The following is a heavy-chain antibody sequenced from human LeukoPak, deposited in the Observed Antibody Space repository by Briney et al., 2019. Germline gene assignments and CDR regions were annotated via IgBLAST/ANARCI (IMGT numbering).Heavy chain of an antibody. J-gene: IGHJ4*02. V-gene: IGHV1-46*01. CDR3: ARVPRRWQYFDY. CDR1: GYTFTSYY. D-gene: IGHD4-23*01. Sequence: ASVKVSCKASGYTFTSYYMHWVRQAPGQGLEWMGIINPSGGSTSYAQKFQGRVTMTRDTSTSTVYMELSSLRSEDTAIYYCARVPRRWQYFDYWGQGTLVTVSS. CDR2: INPSGGST.